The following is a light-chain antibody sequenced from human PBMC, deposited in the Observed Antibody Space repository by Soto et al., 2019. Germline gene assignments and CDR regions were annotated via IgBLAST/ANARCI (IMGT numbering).Light chain of an antibody. CDR2: EVT. Sequence: QSALTQPPSASGSPXQSVTXXCTGTSSDVGVYNYVSWYQQYPGKAPKLMIYEVTKRPSGVPDRFSGSKSGNTASLTVSGLQAEDEATYYCASYAGSDNAVFGGGTKLTVL. V-gene: IGLV2-8*01. CDR1: SSDVGVYNY. J-gene: IGLJ2*01. CDR3: ASYAGSDNAV.